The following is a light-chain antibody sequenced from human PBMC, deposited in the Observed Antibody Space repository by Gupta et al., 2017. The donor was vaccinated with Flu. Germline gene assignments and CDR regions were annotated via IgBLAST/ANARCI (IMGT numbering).Light chain of an antibody. CDR2: GSS. Sequence: EIVMTQSPATLSVSPAESVTLSCRASQSVSVLVAWYQQKPGQAPGLLIHGSSTRAKGVNAKCSGSGDGXDIXLTINSXHSEDFEVYYCHQEHNGHSLFTFGXGTKLEIK. V-gene: IGKV3-15*01. CDR1: QSVSVL. CDR3: HQEHNGHSLFT. J-gene: IGKJ2*01.